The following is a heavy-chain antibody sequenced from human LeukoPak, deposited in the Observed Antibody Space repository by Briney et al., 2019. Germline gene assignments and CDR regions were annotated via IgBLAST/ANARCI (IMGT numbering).Heavy chain of an antibody. CDR1: GGSISSGDYY. J-gene: IGHJ5*02. D-gene: IGHD1-26*01. V-gene: IGHV4-61*08. CDR2: IYYSGST. Sequence: PSETLSLTCTVSGGSISSGDYYWSWIRQPPGKGLEWIGYIYYSGSTNYNPSLKSRVTISVDTSKNQFSPKLSSVTAADTAVYYCARHRLPWELLGDNWFDPWGQGTLVTVSS. CDR3: ARHRLPWELLGDNWFDP.